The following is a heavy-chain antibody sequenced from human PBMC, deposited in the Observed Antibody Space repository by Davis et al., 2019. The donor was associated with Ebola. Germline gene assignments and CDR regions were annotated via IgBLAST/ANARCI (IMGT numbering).Heavy chain of an antibody. CDR3: ARERDGSAWGRFDH. CDR2: IWYDGSYK. D-gene: IGHD6-19*01. Sequence: PGGSLRLSCAASGFSFSTYGMHWVRHAPGKGLEWVAIIWYDGSYKYYADPVKGRFTISRENSKNTMYLQMNSLRAEDTGFYYCARERDGSAWGRFDHWGQGTLVTVSS. CDR1: GFSFSTYG. J-gene: IGHJ4*02. V-gene: IGHV3-33*01.